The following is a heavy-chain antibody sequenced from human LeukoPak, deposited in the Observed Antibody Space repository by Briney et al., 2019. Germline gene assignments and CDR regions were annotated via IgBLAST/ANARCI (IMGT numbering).Heavy chain of an antibody. CDR3: ARATETTVVGPIYAFDI. CDR1: GGSISSYY. V-gene: IGHV4-59*01. CDR2: IYYSGST. D-gene: IGHD4-23*01. Sequence: SETLSLTCTVSGGSISSYYWSWIRQPPGKGLEWIGYIYYSGSTNYNPSLKSRVTISVDTSKNQFSLKLSSVTAADTAVYYCARATETTVVGPIYAFDIWGQGTMVTASS. J-gene: IGHJ3*02.